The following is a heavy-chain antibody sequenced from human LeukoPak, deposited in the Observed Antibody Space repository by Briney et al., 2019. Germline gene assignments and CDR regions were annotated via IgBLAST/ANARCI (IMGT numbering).Heavy chain of an antibody. CDR2: ISGSDGST. J-gene: IGHJ4*02. Sequence: PGGSLRLSCTASGFTFSNYAMSWVRQAPGKGLEWVSTISGSDGSTYYADSVTGRFTISRDNSKNTLYLQMKSLRVEDTAIYYCAKGRGYCTSGSCYSDYWGQGTLVTVSS. CDR1: GFTFSNYA. CDR3: AKGRGYCTSGSCYSDY. V-gene: IGHV3-23*01. D-gene: IGHD2-15*01.